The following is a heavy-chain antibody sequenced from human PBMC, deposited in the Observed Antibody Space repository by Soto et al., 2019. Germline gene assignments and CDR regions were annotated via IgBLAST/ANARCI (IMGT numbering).Heavy chain of an antibody. CDR3: ARGFPVWFDP. CDR1: GYTFTSYA. V-gene: IGHV1-3*05. J-gene: IGHJ5*02. D-gene: IGHD3-3*01. CDR2: INAGNGNT. Sequence: QVQLVQSGAEEKKPGASVKVSCKASGYTFTSYAMHWVRQAPGQRLEWMGWINAGNGNTKYSQKFQGRVTITRDTSASTADMELSSLRSEDTAVYYCARGFPVWFDPGGQGTLVTVSS.